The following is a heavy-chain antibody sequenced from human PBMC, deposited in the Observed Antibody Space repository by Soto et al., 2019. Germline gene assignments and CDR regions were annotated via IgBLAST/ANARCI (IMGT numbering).Heavy chain of an antibody. D-gene: IGHD6-6*01. V-gene: IGHV1-18*01. Sequence: QVQLVQSGAEVKKPGASVKVSCRASGYTFATYGISWVRQAPGQGLEWMGWISVYNGDTNYAQKFQGRVTMTTDTSTSTAYMEVRGLRSGDTAVYYCARDRVAVRPGWFDPWGQGTLVTVSS. CDR3: ARDRVAVRPGWFDP. CDR1: GYTFATYG. CDR2: ISVYNGDT. J-gene: IGHJ5*02.